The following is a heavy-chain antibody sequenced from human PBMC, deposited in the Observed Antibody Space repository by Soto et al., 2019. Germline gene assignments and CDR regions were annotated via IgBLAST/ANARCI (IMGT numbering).Heavy chain of an antibody. J-gene: IGHJ5*02. D-gene: IGHD2-8*01. Sequence: PSETLSLTCTVSGGSISSSSYYWGWIRQPPGKGLEWIGSIYYSGSTYYNPSLKSRVTISVDTSKNQFSLKLSSVTAADTAVYYCASGMVYAMRPFAPWGQGTLVTVSS. V-gene: IGHV4-39*01. CDR3: ASGMVYAMRPFAP. CDR1: GGSISSSSYY. CDR2: IYYSGST.